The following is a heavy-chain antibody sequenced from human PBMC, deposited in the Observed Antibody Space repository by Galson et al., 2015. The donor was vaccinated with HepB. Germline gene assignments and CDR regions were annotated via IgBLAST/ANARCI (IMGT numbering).Heavy chain of an antibody. Sequence: SLRLSCAASGFTFSSYAMHWVRQAPGKGLEWVAVISYDGSNKYYADSVKGRFTISRDNSKNTLYLQMNSLRAEDTAVYYCANSQWRGAFDIWGQGTMVTVSS. CDR2: ISYDGSNK. CDR3: ANSQWRGAFDI. J-gene: IGHJ3*02. V-gene: IGHV3-30*04. D-gene: IGHD6-19*01. CDR1: GFTFSSYA.